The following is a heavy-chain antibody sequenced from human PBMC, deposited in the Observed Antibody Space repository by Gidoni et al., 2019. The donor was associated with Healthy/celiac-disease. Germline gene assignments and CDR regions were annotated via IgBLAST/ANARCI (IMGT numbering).Heavy chain of an antibody. J-gene: IGHJ5*02. CDR1: GGTISSSSYY. CDR3: ATLASKLGWFDP. V-gene: IGHV4-39*01. CDR2: IYYRGST. D-gene: IGHD7-27*01. Sequence: GGTISSSSYYWGWIRQPPGKGLEWIGSIYYRGSTYYNPSLKIRVTISVHTSKNQFSLKLSSVTAAGTAVYYCATLASKLGWFDPWGQGTLVTVSS.